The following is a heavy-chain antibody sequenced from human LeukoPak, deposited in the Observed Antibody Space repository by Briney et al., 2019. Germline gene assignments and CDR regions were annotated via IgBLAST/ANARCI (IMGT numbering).Heavy chain of an antibody. D-gene: IGHD6-19*01. CDR1: GFTFSSYG. CDR2: IHQHGSKE. CDR3: AKGSGSGWYNYFDY. Sequence: GGSLRLSCAASGFTFSSYGMHWVRQAPGKGLEWVANIHQHGSKENYVDSVKGRFTISRDNAKNSVFLQMNSLRAEDTALYYCAKGSGSGWYNYFDYWGQGTLVTVSS. J-gene: IGHJ4*02. V-gene: IGHV3-7*03.